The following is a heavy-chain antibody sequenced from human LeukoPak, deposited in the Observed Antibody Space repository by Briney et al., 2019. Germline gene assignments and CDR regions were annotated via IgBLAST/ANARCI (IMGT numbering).Heavy chain of an antibody. CDR3: ARKPYCSSSSCYEDAFDI. CDR2: MNPNSGNT. V-gene: IGHV1-8*01. CDR1: GYTFTSDG. D-gene: IGHD2-2*01. J-gene: IGHJ3*02. Sequence: ASVKVSCKASGYTFTSDGINCVRQATGQGLGWVGWMNPNSGNTGYAQKFQGRVTMTRNTSISTAYMELSSLRSEDTAVYYCARKPYCSSSSCYEDAFDIWGQGTMVTVSS.